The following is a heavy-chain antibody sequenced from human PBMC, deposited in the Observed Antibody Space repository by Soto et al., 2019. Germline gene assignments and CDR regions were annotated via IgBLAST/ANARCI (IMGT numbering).Heavy chain of an antibody. D-gene: IGHD3-16*02. Sequence: PSETLSLTCTVSGGSISSYYWSWIRQPPGKGLEWIGYIYYSGSTNYNPSLKSRVTISVDTSKNQFSLKLSSVTAADTAVYYCARQEYYDYVWGSYRPPLFDYWGQGTLVTVSS. J-gene: IGHJ4*02. V-gene: IGHV4-59*08. CDR1: GGSISSYY. CDR2: IYYSGST. CDR3: ARQEYYDYVWGSYRPPLFDY.